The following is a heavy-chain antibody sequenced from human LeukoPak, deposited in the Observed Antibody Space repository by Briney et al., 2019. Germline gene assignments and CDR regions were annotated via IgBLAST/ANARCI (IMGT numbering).Heavy chain of an antibody. Sequence: GGSLRLSCAASGFTFSSYSMNWVRQAPGKGLEWVSSISSSSSYIYYADSVKGRFTISRDNAKNSLYLQMNSLRAEDTAVYYCARAAEWELQLRFYYGMDVWGQGTTVTVSS. CDR3: ARAAEWELQLRFYYGMDV. CDR2: ISSSSSYI. V-gene: IGHV3-21*01. D-gene: IGHD1-26*01. J-gene: IGHJ6*02. CDR1: GFTFSSYS.